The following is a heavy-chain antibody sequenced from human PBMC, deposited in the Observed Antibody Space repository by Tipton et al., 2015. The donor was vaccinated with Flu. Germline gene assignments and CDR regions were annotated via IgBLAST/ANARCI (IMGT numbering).Heavy chain of an antibody. CDR3: AREPEWLRSSLVDF. CDR2: VHRTGHP. V-gene: IGHV4-38-2*02. D-gene: IGHD5-12*01. J-gene: IGHJ4*02. CDR1: GDSIGSGYF. Sequence: TLSLTCSVSGDSIGSGYFWGWIRQPPGQGLEWIGNVHRTGHPYYNPSLKSRVTLSVDSSKNQFSLKLSSVAAADTAVYYCAREPEWLRSSLVDFWGQGTLVTVSS.